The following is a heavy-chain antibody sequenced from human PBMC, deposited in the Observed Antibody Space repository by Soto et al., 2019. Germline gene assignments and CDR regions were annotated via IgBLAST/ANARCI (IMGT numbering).Heavy chain of an antibody. Sequence: GESLKISCKGSGYSFTSHWIGWVRQMPGKGLEWMGIIYPGDSDTIYSPSFQGQVTISADKSITTAYLQWSSLKASDTAMYYCASGSGGTCYGRECWFDPWGQGTLVTVSS. CDR3: ASGSGGTCYGRECWFDP. CDR2: IYPGDSDT. J-gene: IGHJ5*02. D-gene: IGHD2-15*01. V-gene: IGHV5-51*01. CDR1: GYSFTSHW.